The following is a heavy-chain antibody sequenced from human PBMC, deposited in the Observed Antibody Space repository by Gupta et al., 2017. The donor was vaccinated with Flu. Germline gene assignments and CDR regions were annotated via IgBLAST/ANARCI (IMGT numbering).Heavy chain of an antibody. CDR1: GFTFSDHY. J-gene: IGHJ6*02. V-gene: IGHV3-72*01. CDR2: TRNKANSYTT. CDR3: ARDSINSGPSGYYYGMDV. D-gene: IGHD1-1*01. Sequence: EVQLVESGGGLVQPGGSLRLSCAASGFTFSDHYMDWVRQAPGKGLEWVGRTRNKANSYTTEYAASVKGRFTISRDDSKNSLYLQMNSLKTEDTAVYYCARDSINSGPSGYYYGMDVWGQGTTVTVSS.